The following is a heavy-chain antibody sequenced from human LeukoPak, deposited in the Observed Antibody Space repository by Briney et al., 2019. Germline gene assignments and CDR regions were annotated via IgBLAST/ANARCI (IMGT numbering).Heavy chain of an antibody. J-gene: IGHJ4*02. CDR3: ARQGYTVSYYFLDY. CDR2: IYSTGST. CDR1: GGSVRSYW. V-gene: IGHV4-4*07. Sequence: SETLSLTCDVSGGSVRSYWWGWVRQPAGKGLEWLGRIYSTGSTRFNPSLKSRLTLSIDTSTNQFSLELTSVTAADTAVYFCARQGYTVSYYFLDYWSQGTLVTVSS. D-gene: IGHD1-26*01.